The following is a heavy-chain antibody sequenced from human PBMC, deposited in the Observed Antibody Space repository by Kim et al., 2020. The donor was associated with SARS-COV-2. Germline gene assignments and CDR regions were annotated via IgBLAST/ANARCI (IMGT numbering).Heavy chain of an antibody. CDR1: GGSFSGYY. CDR2: INHSGST. J-gene: IGHJ6*02. D-gene: IGHD3-10*01. V-gene: IGHV4-34*01. CDR3: ARIYGRGFYYYYYGMDV. Sequence: SETLSLTCAVYGGSFSGYYWSWIRQPPGKGLEWIGEINHSGSTNYNPSLKSRVTISVDTSKNQFSLKLSSVTAADTAVYYCARIYGRGFYYYYYGMDVWGQVTTVTVSS.